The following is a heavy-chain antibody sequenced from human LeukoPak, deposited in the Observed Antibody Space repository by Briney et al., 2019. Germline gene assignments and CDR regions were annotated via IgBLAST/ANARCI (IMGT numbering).Heavy chain of an antibody. J-gene: IGHJ6*02. CDR2: INHSGST. CDR1: GGSISSYY. CDR3: ASAAAGTDYYYGMDV. Sequence: PSETLSLTCTVSGGSISSYYWSWIRQPPGKGLEWIGEINHSGSTNYNPSLKSRVTISVDTSKNQFSLKLSSVTAADTAVYYCASAAAGTDYYYGMDVWGQGTTVTVSS. V-gene: IGHV4-34*01. D-gene: IGHD6-13*01.